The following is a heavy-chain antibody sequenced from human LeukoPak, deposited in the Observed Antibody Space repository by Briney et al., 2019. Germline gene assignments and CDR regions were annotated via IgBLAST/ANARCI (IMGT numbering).Heavy chain of an antibody. CDR2: IYHTGST. Sequence: SGTLSLTCGVSGGSISSSNWWSWVRQPPGRGLEWIGEIYHTGSTNYNPSLKSRVSISLDKSKNRFSLKLSSVTAADTAVYYCARSTPSLIVVANDAFDVWGQGTMVTVSS. CDR1: GGSISSSNW. J-gene: IGHJ3*01. V-gene: IGHV4-4*02. D-gene: IGHD3-22*01. CDR3: ARSTPSLIVVANDAFDV.